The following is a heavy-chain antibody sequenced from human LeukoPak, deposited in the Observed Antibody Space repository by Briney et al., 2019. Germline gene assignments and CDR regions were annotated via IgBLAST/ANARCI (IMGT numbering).Heavy chain of an antibody. CDR1: GFTFSSYA. V-gene: IGHV3-23*01. J-gene: IGHJ4*02. D-gene: IGHD2-2*03. Sequence: QAGGSLRLSCAASGFTFSSYAMSWVRQAPGKGLEWVSAISGSGGSTYYADSVKGRFTISRDNSKNTLYLQMNSLRAEDTAVYYCAKAGYCSSTSCYPEYYFDYWGQGTLVTVSS. CDR3: AKAGYCSSTSCYPEYYFDY. CDR2: ISGSGGST.